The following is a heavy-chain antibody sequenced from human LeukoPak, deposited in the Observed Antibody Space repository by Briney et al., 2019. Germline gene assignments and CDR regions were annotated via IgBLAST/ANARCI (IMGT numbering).Heavy chain of an antibody. CDR2: IYYSGST. CDR1: GGSISSSSYY. J-gene: IGHJ4*02. CDR3: ARHMAPFSHYIVVVPAALEL. D-gene: IGHD2-2*01. V-gene: IGHV4-39*01. Sequence: SETLSLTCTVSGGSISSSSYYWGWIRQPPGKGLEWIGSIYYSGSTYYNPSLKSRVTISVDTSKNQFSLKLSSVTAADTAVYYCARHMAPFSHYIVVVPAALELWGQGTLVTVSS.